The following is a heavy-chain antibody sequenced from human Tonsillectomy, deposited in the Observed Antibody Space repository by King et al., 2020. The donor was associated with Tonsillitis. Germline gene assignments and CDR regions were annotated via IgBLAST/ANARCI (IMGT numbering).Heavy chain of an antibody. V-gene: IGHV4-39*01. CDR1: DDSISSSSYY. D-gene: IGHD6-13*01. Sequence: QLQESGPGLVKPSETLSLTCTVSDDSISSSSYYWGWIRQPPGKGLEWIGSIYYSGSTYYNPSLKSRVTIAVDTSKNQFSMKLSSVSAADTAVYYCAGGTFIAAADSFDYWGQGTLVTVSS. CDR3: AGGTFIAAADSFDY. CDR2: IYYSGST. J-gene: IGHJ4*02.